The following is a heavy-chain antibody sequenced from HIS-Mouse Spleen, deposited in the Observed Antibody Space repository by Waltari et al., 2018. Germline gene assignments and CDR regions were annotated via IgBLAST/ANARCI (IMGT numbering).Heavy chain of an antibody. CDR2: IYYSGRT. D-gene: IGHD6-13*01. Sequence: QLQLQESGPGLVKPSETLSLTCTVSGGSISSSSYYWGWIRQPPGKGLEWIGSIYYSGRTTYNPSFKSRGTISVETSKNQFSLKLSSVTAADTAVYYCAREIPYSSSWYDWYFDLWGRGTLVTVSS. J-gene: IGHJ2*01. CDR1: GGSISSSSYY. V-gene: IGHV4-39*07. CDR3: AREIPYSSSWYDWYFDL.